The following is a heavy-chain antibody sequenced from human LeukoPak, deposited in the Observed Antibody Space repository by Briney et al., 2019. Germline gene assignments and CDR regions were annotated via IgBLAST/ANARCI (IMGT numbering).Heavy chain of an antibody. CDR2: IYYSGST. CDR3: AKPYSSSWTVFDY. V-gene: IGHV4-39*01. Sequence: SETLSLTCTVSGGSISSSSYYWGWIRQPPGKGLEWIGSIYYSGSTYYNPSHKSRVTISVDTSKNQFSLKLSSVTAADTAVYYCAKPYSSSWTVFDYWGQGTLVTVSS. J-gene: IGHJ4*02. D-gene: IGHD6-13*01. CDR1: GGSISSSSYY.